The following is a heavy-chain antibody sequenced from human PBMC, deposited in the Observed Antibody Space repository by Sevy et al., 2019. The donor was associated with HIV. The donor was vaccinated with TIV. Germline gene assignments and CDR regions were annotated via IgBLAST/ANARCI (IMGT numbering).Heavy chain of an antibody. V-gene: IGHV3-9*01. J-gene: IGHJ3*02. Sequence: GGSLRLSCAASGFTFDDYAMHWVRQGPGKGLEWVSGNYWDSDSVGYADSVKGRFTISRDNSENSLYLQMKSLRPEDTALYYCAKDRVGEERMSGFDMWGQGTMVTVSS. D-gene: IGHD1-26*01. CDR1: GFTFDDYA. CDR2: NYWDSDSV. CDR3: AKDRVGEERMSGFDM.